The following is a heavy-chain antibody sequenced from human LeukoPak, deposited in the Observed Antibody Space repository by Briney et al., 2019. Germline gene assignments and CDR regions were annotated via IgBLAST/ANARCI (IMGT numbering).Heavy chain of an antibody. CDR1: GFTVSSNY. J-gene: IGHJ3*02. CDR3: ARGPSEDAFDI. V-gene: IGHV3-53*01. CDR2: IYSGGST. Sequence: GGSLRLSCAASGFTVSSNYMSWVRQAPGKGLEWVSVIYSGGSTYYADSVKGRFTISRDNSKNTLHLQMNSLRAEDTAVYYCARGPSEDAFDIWGQGTMVTVSS.